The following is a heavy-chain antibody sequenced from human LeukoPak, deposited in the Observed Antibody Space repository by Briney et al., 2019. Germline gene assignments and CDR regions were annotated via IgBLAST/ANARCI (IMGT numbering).Heavy chain of an antibody. Sequence: PSETLSLTCAVYGGSFSGYYWTWIRQPPGKGLEWIGEINHSGSTKYNPSLKSRVTISLDTSKNQFSLKLSSVTAADTAVYYCARHFHVEMATIFYMDVWGTGTTVTISS. CDR2: INHSGST. D-gene: IGHD5-24*01. V-gene: IGHV4-34*01. CDR1: GGSFSGYY. CDR3: ARHFHVEMATIFYMDV. J-gene: IGHJ6*03.